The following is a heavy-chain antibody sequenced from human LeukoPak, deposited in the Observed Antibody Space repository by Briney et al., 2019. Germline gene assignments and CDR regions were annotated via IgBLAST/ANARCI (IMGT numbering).Heavy chain of an antibody. CDR2: INPNSGGT. J-gene: IGHJ4*02. V-gene: IGHV1-2*02. Sequence: ASVKVSCKASGYTFTGYYMHWVRQAPGQGLEWMGWINPNSGGTNYAQKFQGRVTMTRDTSTSTAYMELSRLRSDDTAVYYCARGGITIFGVVNFDYWGQGTLVTVSS. CDR1: GYTFTGYY. D-gene: IGHD3-3*01. CDR3: ARGGITIFGVVNFDY.